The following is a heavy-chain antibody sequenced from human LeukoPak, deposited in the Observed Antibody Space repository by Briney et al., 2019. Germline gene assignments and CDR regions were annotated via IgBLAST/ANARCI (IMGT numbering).Heavy chain of an antibody. V-gene: IGHV3-23*01. J-gene: IGHJ4*02. CDR2: ISGSGGST. CDR3: VGGSGSKYY. Sequence: GGSLRLSCAASGFTFSSYAMSWVRQAPGRGLEWVSAISGSGGSTYYADSVKGRFTISRENSKNTLYLQMNSLRAEDTAVYYCVGGSGSKYYWGQGTLVTVSS. CDR1: GFTFSSYA. D-gene: IGHD3-10*01.